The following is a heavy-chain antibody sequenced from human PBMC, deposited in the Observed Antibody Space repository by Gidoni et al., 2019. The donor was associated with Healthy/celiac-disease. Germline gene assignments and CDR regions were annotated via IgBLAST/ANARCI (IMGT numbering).Heavy chain of an antibody. CDR2: IYYSGST. CDR3: ARHADYYDSPPREY. Sequence: QLQLQESGPGLVKPSETLSLTCTVSGGSISSSSYYWGWIRQPPGKGLEWIGSIYYSGSTYYNPSLKSRVTISVDTSKNQFSLKLSSVTAADTAVYYCARHADYYDSPPREYWGQGTLVTVSS. J-gene: IGHJ4*02. V-gene: IGHV4-39*01. CDR1: GGSISSSSYY. D-gene: IGHD3-22*01.